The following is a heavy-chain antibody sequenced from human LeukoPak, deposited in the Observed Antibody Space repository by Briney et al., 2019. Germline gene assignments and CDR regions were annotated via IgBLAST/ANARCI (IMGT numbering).Heavy chain of an antibody. V-gene: IGHV1-69*05. J-gene: IGHJ4*02. CDR2: IIPIFGTA. CDR1: GGTFSSYA. D-gene: IGHD5-24*01. Sequence: GSSVKVSCKASGGTFSSYAISWVRQAPGQGLEWMRGIIPIFGTANYAQKFQGRVTITTDESTSTAYMELSSLRSEDTAVYYCARAATKDGPRRYYFDYWGQGTLVTVSS. CDR3: ARAATKDGPRRYYFDY.